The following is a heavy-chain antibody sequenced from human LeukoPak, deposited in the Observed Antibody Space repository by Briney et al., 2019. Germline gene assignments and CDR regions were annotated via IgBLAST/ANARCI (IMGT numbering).Heavy chain of an antibody. J-gene: IGHJ6*02. CDR1: GFTFSSYA. V-gene: IGHV3-30-3*01. Sequence: GGSLRLSCAASGFTFSSYAMHWVRQAPGKGLEGVTIISYDGSDKYYADSVKGRFTISRDNSKNTLQMNSLRAEDTAVYYCARGLLVPPDLGGGMDVWGQGTTVTVSS. CDR3: ARGLLVPPDLGGGMDV. CDR2: ISYDGSDK. D-gene: IGHD1-26*01.